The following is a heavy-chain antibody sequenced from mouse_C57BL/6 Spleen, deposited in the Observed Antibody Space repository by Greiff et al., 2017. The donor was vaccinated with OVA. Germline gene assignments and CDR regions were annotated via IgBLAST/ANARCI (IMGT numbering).Heavy chain of an antibody. J-gene: IGHJ1*03. CDR2: ISSGSSTI. CDR3: ARDTTDSWYFDV. Sequence: EVKLMESGGGLVKPGGSLKLSCAASGFTFSDYGMHWVRQAPEKGLEWVAYISSGSSTIYYADTVKGRVTISRDNAKNTLCLQMTSLRSEDTAMYYCARDTTDSWYFDVWGTGTTVTVSS. V-gene: IGHV5-17*01. CDR1: GFTFSDYG. D-gene: IGHD1-1*01.